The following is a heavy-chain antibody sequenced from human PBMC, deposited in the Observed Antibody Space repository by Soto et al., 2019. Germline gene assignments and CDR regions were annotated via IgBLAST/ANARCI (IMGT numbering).Heavy chain of an antibody. CDR3: ARVDPSLWGSYPPYYYYMDV. J-gene: IGHJ6*03. V-gene: IGHV3-21*01. D-gene: IGHD3-16*02. Sequence: GGSLRLSCAASGFTFSSYSMNWVRQAPGKGLEWVSSISSSSSYIYYADSVKGRFTISRDNAKNSLYLQMNSLRAEDTAVYYCARVDPSLWGSYPPYYYYMDVWGKGTTVTVSS. CDR2: ISSSSSYI. CDR1: GFTFSSYS.